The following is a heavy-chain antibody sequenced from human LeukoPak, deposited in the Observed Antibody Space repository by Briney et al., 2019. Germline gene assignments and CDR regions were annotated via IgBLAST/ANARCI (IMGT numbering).Heavy chain of an antibody. CDR3: ARHKRDLLYYYDSTFPGAFDI. CDR2: IYYSGST. D-gene: IGHD3-22*01. Sequence: SETLSLTCTVSGGSISSYYWSWIRQPAGKGLEWIGSIYYSGSTYYNPSLKSRVTISVDTSKNQFSLKLSSVTAADTAVYYCARHKRDLLYYYDSTFPGAFDIWGQGTMVTVSS. CDR1: GGSISSYY. J-gene: IGHJ3*02. V-gene: IGHV4-59*05.